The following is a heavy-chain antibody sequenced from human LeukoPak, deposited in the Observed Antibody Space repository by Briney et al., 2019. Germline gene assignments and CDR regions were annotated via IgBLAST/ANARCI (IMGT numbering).Heavy chain of an antibody. Sequence: GGSLRLSCAASGFTFSSYSMNWVRQAPGKGLEWVSYISSSSSTIYYADSVKGRFTISRDNAKNSLYLQMNSLRAEDTAVYYWARDSGGNSIGYWGQGTLVTVSS. D-gene: IGHD4-23*01. V-gene: IGHV3-48*04. J-gene: IGHJ4*02. CDR2: ISSSSSTI. CDR3: ARDSGGNSIGY. CDR1: GFTFSSYS.